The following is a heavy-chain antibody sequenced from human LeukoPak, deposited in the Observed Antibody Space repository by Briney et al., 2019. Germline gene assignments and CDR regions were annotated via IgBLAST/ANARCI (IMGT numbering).Heavy chain of an antibody. D-gene: IGHD5-18*01. CDR3: ARDVGTAMAFDY. CDR2: IIPILGIA. J-gene: IGHJ4*02. Sequence: SVKVSCKASGGTFSSYTISCVRQAPGRGLEWMGRIIPILGIANYAQKFQGRVTITADKSTSTAYMELSSLRSEDTAVYYCARDVGTAMAFDYWGQGTLVTVSS. V-gene: IGHV1-69*04. CDR1: GGTFSSYT.